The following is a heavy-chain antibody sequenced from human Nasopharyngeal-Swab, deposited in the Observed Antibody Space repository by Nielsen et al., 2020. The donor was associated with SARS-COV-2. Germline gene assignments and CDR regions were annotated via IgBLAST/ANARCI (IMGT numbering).Heavy chain of an antibody. V-gene: IGHV3-30*18. CDR1: GFTFSSYG. CDR2: ISSDGTNK. CDR3: AKDWGKLDY. J-gene: IGHJ4*02. D-gene: IGHD3-16*01. Sequence: GGSLRLSCAASGFTFSSYGTHWVRQAPGKGLEWVAVISSDGTNKYYADSVKGRFTISRDNSKNTLYLQMNSLRDEDTAVYYCAKDWGKLDYWGQGTLVTVSS.